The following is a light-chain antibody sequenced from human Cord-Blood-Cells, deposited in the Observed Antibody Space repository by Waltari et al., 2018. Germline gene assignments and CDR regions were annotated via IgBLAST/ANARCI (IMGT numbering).Light chain of an antibody. J-gene: IGKJ2*01. Sequence: DLQMTQSPSTLSASVGDKVTITCRASQSISSWLAWYQQKPGKAPKLLSYDASSLESGVPSRFSGSGSGTEFTLTISSLQPDDFATYYCQQYNSYSPTFGQGTKLEIK. CDR2: DAS. CDR1: QSISSW. V-gene: IGKV1-5*01. CDR3: QQYNSYSPT.